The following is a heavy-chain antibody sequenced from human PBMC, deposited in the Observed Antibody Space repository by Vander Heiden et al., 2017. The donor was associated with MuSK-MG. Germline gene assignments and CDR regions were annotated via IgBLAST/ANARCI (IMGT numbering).Heavy chain of an antibody. CDR2: MNPNSGNT. V-gene: IGHV1-8*01. J-gene: IGHJ3*02. CDR3: ARPLGTTNAFDI. Sequence: QVQLVQSGAEVKKPGASVKVSSKASGYTFTSYGINWVRQATGQGLEWMGWMNPNSGNTGYAQKFQGRVTMTRNTSITTAYMELSSLRSEDTAVYYCARPLGTTNAFDIWGQGTMVTVSS. D-gene: IGHD1-1*01. CDR1: GYTFTSYG.